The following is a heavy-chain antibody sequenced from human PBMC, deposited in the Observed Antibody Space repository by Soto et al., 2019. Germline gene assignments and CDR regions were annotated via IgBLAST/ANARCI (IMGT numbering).Heavy chain of an antibody. Sequence: QLQLQESGPGLVKPSETLSLTCTVSGGSISSSSYYWGWIRQPPGKGLEWIGNMYYSGSTYYNPSLQSRVTISVHTSKNQFSLKLSSVTAADTAVYYCARHWGRKVFDYWGQGTLVTVSS. CDR1: GGSISSSSYY. CDR3: ARHWGRKVFDY. V-gene: IGHV4-39*01. J-gene: IGHJ4*02. CDR2: MYYSGST. D-gene: IGHD3-16*01.